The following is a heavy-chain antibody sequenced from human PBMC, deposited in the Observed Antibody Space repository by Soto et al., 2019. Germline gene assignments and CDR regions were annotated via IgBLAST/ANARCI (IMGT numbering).Heavy chain of an antibody. CDR3: AKGRTYSSGCYYGMDV. CDR1: GFTFSSYA. CDR2: ITGGGGGS. J-gene: IGHJ6*02. V-gene: IGHV3-23*01. Sequence: EVQLLESGGDLVQPGGSVRLSCAASGFTFSSYAMSWVRQAPGKGLEWVSGITGGGGGSYYADSVKGRFTISRDNSKNTLYLQMNSLRAEDTAVYYCAKGRTYSSGCYYGMDVWGQWTTVTVSS. D-gene: IGHD6-19*01.